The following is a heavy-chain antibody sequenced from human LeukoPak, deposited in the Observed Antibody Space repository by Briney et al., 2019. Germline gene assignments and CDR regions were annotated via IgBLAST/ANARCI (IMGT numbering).Heavy chain of an antibody. CDR3: AELGITMIGGV. J-gene: IGHJ6*04. Sequence: GGSLRLSCAASGFTFSSYEMNWVRQAPGKGLEWVSSISRSSIYKYYADSVKGRFTISRDNAKNSLYLQMNSLRAEDTAVYYCAELGITMIGGVWGKGTTVTISS. CDR1: GFTFSSYE. V-gene: IGHV3-21*01. D-gene: IGHD3-10*02. CDR2: ISRSSIYK.